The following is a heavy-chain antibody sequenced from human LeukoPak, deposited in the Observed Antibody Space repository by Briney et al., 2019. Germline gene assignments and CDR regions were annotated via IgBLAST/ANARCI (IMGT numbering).Heavy chain of an antibody. D-gene: IGHD4-17*01. V-gene: IGHV3-23*01. Sequence: LGGSLRLSCAAFGFTFSDYAMNWVRQAPGRGLEWVSTISGRGDCTYCADSVKGQFTISRDNSNNTMYLQINSLRAEDTAVYFCARGYGALSGWGQGTLVTVSS. J-gene: IGHJ4*02. CDR2: ISGRGDCT. CDR1: GFTFSDYA. CDR3: ARGYGALSG.